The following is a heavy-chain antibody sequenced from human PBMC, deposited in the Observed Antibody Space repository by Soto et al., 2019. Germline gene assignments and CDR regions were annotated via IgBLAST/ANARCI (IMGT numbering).Heavy chain of an antibody. D-gene: IGHD3-22*01. J-gene: IGHJ5*02. V-gene: IGHV1-18*01. CDR3: ARGVLDYDSSGFTRFEP. CDR1: GYTFTSYG. Sequence: QVQLVQSGAEVKKPGASVKGSCKASGYTFTSYGISWVRQAAGQGLEWMGWISAYNGNTNCARKFQGRVTMTTDTSRSTDYMELRSLRSDDTAVYYCARGVLDYDSSGFTRFEPWGQVTLVTVSS. CDR2: ISAYNGNT.